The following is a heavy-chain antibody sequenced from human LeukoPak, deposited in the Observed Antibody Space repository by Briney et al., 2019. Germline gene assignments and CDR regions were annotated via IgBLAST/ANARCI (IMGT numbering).Heavy chain of an antibody. CDR1: GGSISSSSYY. CDR2: MYYSGNT. Sequence: SKTLSLTCTVSGGSISSSSYYWGWLRQPPGKGLEWIGSMYYSGNTYYNPSLKSRVTISVDTSENQFSLKLSSLTAADTAVYYCARMLYCSSTSCAPDAFDIWGQGTMVTVSS. CDR3: ARMLYCSSTSCAPDAFDI. D-gene: IGHD2-2*01. V-gene: IGHV4-39*01. J-gene: IGHJ3*02.